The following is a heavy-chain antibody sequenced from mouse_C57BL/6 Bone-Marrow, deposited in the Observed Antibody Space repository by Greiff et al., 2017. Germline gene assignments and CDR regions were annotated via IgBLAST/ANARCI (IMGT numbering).Heavy chain of an antibody. Sequence: QVTLKESGPGILQPSQTLSLTCSFSGFSLSTFGMGVGWIRQPSGKGLEWLAHICWDDDKYYNPALKRRLTISKDTSKNQVFLKIANVDTADTATYYGARIEGYYGSSGASMDYWGQGTSVTVSS. CDR1: GFSLSTFGMG. V-gene: IGHV8-8*01. J-gene: IGHJ4*01. CDR3: ARIEGYYGSSGASMDY. D-gene: IGHD1-1*01. CDR2: ICWDDDK.